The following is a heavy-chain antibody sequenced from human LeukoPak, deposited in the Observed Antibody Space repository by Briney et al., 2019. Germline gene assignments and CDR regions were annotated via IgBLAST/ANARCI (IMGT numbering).Heavy chain of an antibody. Sequence: SETLPLTCTVSGGSISSYYWSWIRQPAGKGLEWIGRIYTSGSTNYNPSLKSRVTMSVDTSKNQFSLKLSSVTAADTAVYYCARDYYDSSGYYYGMRDAFDIWGQGTMVTVSS. CDR1: GGSISSYY. D-gene: IGHD3-22*01. V-gene: IGHV4-4*07. CDR3: ARDYYDSSGYYYGMRDAFDI. CDR2: IYTSGST. J-gene: IGHJ3*02.